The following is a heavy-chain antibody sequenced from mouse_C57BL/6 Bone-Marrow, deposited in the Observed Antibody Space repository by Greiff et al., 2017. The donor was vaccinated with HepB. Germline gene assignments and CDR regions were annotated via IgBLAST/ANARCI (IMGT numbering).Heavy chain of an antibody. J-gene: IGHJ3*01. D-gene: IGHD1-1*01. Sequence: VMLVESGAELARPGASVKLSCKASGYTFTSYGISWVKQRTGQGLEWIGEIYPRSGNTYYNEKFKGKATLTADKSSSTAYMELRSLTSEDSAVYFCARAVVATEWEAYGGQGTLVTVSA. CDR2: IYPRSGNT. V-gene: IGHV1-81*01. CDR3: ARAVVATEWEAY. CDR1: GYTFTSYG.